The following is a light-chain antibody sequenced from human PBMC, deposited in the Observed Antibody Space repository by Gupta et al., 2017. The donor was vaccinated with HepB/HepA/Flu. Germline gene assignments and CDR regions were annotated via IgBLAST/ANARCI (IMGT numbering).Light chain of an antibody. J-gene: IGLJ2*01. V-gene: IGLV1-47*01. CDR1: SSNIGSNF. CDR3: AAWDDSLSGLV. CDR2: RNN. Sequence: QSVLPQPPSASGTPGQRVTISCSGSSSNIGSNFVYWYQQLPGTAPKLLVYRNNQRPSGVPDRFSGSKSGTSVSLAISGLRSEDEADYYCAAWDDSLSGLVFGGGTKLTVL.